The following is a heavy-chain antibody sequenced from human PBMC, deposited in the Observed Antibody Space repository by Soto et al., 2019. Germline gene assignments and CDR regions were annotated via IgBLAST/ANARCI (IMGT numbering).Heavy chain of an antibody. D-gene: IGHD5-18*01. V-gene: IGHV1-46*01. J-gene: IGHJ4*02. CDR3: ARGRGKYSYGYLFDY. CDR2: INPSGGST. Sequence: GGSMEGSCKASGYTLTSYYIHWVGQAPGPRLEWMGLINPSGGSTSYAQKFQGRVTMTRDTSTSTVYMELSSLRSEDTAVYYCARGRGKYSYGYLFDYWGQGTLVTVS. CDR1: GYTLTSYY.